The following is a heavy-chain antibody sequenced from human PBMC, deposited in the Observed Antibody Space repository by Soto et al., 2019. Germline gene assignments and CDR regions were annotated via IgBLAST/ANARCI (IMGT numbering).Heavy chain of an antibody. V-gene: IGHV1-69*01. Sequence: QMQLIQPGAEVKKSGSSVKVTCKASGGTFSSDSISWVRQAPGEGLEWMGGVIPLFGTANNAQKFGGRVTITANESKGTAYMELSSLRSDDTAVYYCARVHMIVVVGERYHYKGLDVWGQGTGVTVSS. J-gene: IGHJ6*02. CDR3: ARVHMIVVVGERYHYKGLDV. CDR2: VIPLFGTA. CDR1: GGTFSSDS. D-gene: IGHD3-22*01.